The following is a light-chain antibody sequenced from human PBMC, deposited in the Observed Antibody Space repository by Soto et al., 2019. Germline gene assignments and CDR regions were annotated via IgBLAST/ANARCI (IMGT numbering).Light chain of an antibody. CDR1: NYNIGSNH. V-gene: IGLV1-40*01. Sequence: QSVLTQPPSVSAAPGQKVTISCSGSNYNIGSNHVSWYQQHPGTAPKLLIYGNTVRPSGVPDRFSGSKSGTSASLAITGLQAEDEADYYCQSHDRSVSALYVFGTGTKVTVL. CDR2: GNT. J-gene: IGLJ1*01. CDR3: QSHDRSVSALYV.